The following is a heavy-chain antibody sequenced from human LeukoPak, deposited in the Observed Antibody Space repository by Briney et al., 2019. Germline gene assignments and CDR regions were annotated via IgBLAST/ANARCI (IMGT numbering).Heavy chain of an antibody. CDR1: GGSITSTSYY. D-gene: IGHD3-10*01. J-gene: IGHJ4*02. V-gene: IGHV4-39*07. CDR2: IYYSGST. CDR3: ARNKVRGVIDY. Sequence: SSETLSLTCTVSGGSITSTSYYWGWIRQPPGKGLEWIGSIYYSGSTNYNPSLKSRVTISVDTSKNQFSLKLSSVTAADTAVYYCARNKVRGVIDYWGQGTLVTVSS.